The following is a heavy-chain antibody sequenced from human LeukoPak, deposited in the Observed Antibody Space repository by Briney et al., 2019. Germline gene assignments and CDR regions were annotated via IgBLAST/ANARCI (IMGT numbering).Heavy chain of an antibody. V-gene: IGHV3-23*01. J-gene: IGHJ4*02. CDR2: IGSSGSNT. D-gene: IGHD4-23*01. Sequence: GGSLRLSCAASGFTFNIYAMTWVRQAPGERLEWVSSIGSSGSNTYYADSVKGRFTISRDNSKNTLHLQMNSLRAEDTAVYYCGKLNGNYGGTPGGWGQGTLVTVSS. CDR3: GKLNGNYGGTPGG. CDR1: GFTFNIYA.